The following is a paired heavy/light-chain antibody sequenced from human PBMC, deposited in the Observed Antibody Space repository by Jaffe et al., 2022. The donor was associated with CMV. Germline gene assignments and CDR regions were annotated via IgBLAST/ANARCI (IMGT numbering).Light chain of an antibody. CDR2: GAS. J-gene: IGKJ2*01. Sequence: EIVLTQSPGTLSLSPGERATLSCRASQSVSISYLAWFQQKPGQAPRLLIYGASSRATGIPDRFSGSGSGTDFTLTISRLEPEDLAVYYCHQYASSPHTFGQGTRLEIK. CDR3: HQYASSPHT. V-gene: IGKV3-20*01. CDR1: QSVSISY.
Heavy chain of an antibody. CDR2: IVVGSGNT. D-gene: IGHD3-3*01. V-gene: IGHV1-58*02. J-gene: IGHJ4*02. Sequence: QMHLVQSGPEVKKPGTSVKVSCKASGFTFSGSAMQWVRQARGQRLEWIGWIVVGSGNTNYAQKFQERVTITRDMSTSTAYMELSSLRSEDTAVYYCAADQDFRSGYYRFDYWGQGTLVTVSS. CDR3: AADQDFRSGYYRFDY. CDR1: GFTFSGSA.